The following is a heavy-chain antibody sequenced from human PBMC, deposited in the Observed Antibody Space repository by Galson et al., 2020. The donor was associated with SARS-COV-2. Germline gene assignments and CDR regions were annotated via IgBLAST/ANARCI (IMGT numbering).Heavy chain of an antibody. CDR2: ITAYNGNT. CDR1: GYIFTNYG. Sequence: ASVKVSCKASGYIFTNYGISWVRQAPGQGLEWMGWITAYNGNTKYAEKFQGRVTMTTDTSTSTVYMELRSLRSDDTAVYFCARDSSYSWYGKSDIDYWGQGTLVTVSS. V-gene: IGHV1-18*04. J-gene: IGHJ4*02. CDR3: ARDSSYSWYGKSDIDY. D-gene: IGHD6-13*01.